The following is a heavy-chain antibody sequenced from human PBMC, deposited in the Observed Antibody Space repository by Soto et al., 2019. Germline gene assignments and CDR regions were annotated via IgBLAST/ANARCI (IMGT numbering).Heavy chain of an antibody. CDR3: ARVEVVAAGNYYYYGMDV. CDR1: GFTFSSYS. D-gene: IGHD2-15*01. V-gene: IGHV3-21*01. CDR2: ISSSSSYI. J-gene: IGHJ6*02. Sequence: EVQLVESGGGLVKPGGSLRLSCAASGFTFSSYSMNWVRQAPGKGLEWVSSISSSSSYIYYADSVKGRFTISRDNAKNSLYLQMNSLRAEATAVYYCARVEVVAAGNYYYYGMDVWGQGTTVTVSS.